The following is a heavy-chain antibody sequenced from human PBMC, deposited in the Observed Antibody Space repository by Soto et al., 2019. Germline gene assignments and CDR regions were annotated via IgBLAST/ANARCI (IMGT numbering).Heavy chain of an antibody. D-gene: IGHD6-19*01. Sequence: QVQLVQSGAEEKKPGASVKVSCKAFGYTFTGYAMHWVRQAPGQRLEWMGWINAGNGNTKYSQKFHGRVTITRDTSASTAYMELSSLRSEDTAVYYCARAVAVAADFDYWGQGTLVTVSS. CDR1: GYTFTGYA. CDR2: INAGNGNT. J-gene: IGHJ4*02. CDR3: ARAVAVAADFDY. V-gene: IGHV1-3*05.